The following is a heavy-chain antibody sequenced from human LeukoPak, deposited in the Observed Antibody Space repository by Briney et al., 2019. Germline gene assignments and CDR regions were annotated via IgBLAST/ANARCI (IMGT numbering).Heavy chain of an antibody. CDR1: GLTFSTYA. CDR3: ARPQVVVLNPFDY. V-gene: IGHV3-23*01. Sequence: PGGSLRLSCAASGLTFSTYAMSWVRQAPGKGLEWVSAITGSADRTHYADSVKGRFTISRDNSKNIVYLQMNSLRAKDTAVYFCARPQVVVLNPFDYWGQGTLVTVSS. CDR2: ITGSADRT. D-gene: IGHD3-10*01. J-gene: IGHJ4*02.